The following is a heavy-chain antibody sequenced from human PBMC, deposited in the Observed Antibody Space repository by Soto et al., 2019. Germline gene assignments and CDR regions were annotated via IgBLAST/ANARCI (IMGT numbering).Heavy chain of an antibody. CDR2: IHAGDSDT. J-gene: IGHJ6*03. Sequence: EVQLVQSGAEVKKPGESLRISCEASGYSFTTYWLGWVRQMPGKGLEWMGIIHAGDSDTRYSPPVQGQVIISVDKSINTAYLQLSILKAADTAIYYCARLGARPTERYYYYYMDVWGNGTTVTVSS. CDR1: GYSFTTYW. CDR3: ARLGARPTERYYYYYMDV. D-gene: IGHD1-1*01. V-gene: IGHV5-51*03.